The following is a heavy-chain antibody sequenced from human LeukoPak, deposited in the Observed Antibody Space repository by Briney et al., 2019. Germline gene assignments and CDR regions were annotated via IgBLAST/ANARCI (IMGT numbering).Heavy chain of an antibody. CDR1: GGTFSTYA. Sequence: SVKVSCKTSGGTFSTYAVSWVRQAPGQGLEWMGGIMPIFGTTNYAQKFQGRVTITTDESTTTAYMELNSLRSEDTAVYYCAASPYCSSTSCYYTWFDPWAQGTLVTVSS. CDR2: IMPIFGTT. CDR3: AASPYCSSTSCYYTWFDP. J-gene: IGHJ5*02. V-gene: IGHV1-69*05. D-gene: IGHD2-2*01.